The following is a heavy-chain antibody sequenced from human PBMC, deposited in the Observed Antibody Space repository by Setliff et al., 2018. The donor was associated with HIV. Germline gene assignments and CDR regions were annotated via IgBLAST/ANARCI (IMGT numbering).Heavy chain of an antibody. V-gene: IGHV4-34*01. CDR2: INHSGST. CDR3: AREVVPTADYHNFDS. Sequence: SETLSLTCAVYGGSFSGYYWSWIRQPPGKGLEWIGEINHSGSTNYNPSLKSRVTISVATSKNQFSLKLNSVTTADTAVYYCAREVVPTADYHNFDSWGQGSLVTVSS. CDR1: GGSFSGYY. D-gene: IGHD2-2*01. J-gene: IGHJ4*02.